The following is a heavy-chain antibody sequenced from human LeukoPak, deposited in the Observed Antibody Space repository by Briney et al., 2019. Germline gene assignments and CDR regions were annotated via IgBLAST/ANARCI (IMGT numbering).Heavy chain of an antibody. V-gene: IGHV1-2*02. D-gene: IGHD2-2*01. J-gene: IGHJ5*02. CDR3: AREVIVVVPAAGTDWFDP. CDR1: GYTFTGYY. CDR2: INPNSGGT. Sequence: ASVKASCKVSGYTFTGYYMHWVRQAPGQGLEWMGWINPNSGGTNYAQKFQGRVTMTRDTSISTAYMELSRLRSDDTAVYYCAREVIVVVPAAGTDWFDPWGQGTLVTVSS.